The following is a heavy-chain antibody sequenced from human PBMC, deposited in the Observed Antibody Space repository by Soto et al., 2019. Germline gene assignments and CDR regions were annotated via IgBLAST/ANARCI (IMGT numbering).Heavy chain of an antibody. CDR1: GFTFSSYE. CDR2: ISSSGSTI. CDR3: ALTYGGNGYFEY. J-gene: IGHJ4*02. Sequence: GGSLRLSCAASGFTFSSYEMNWARQAPGKGLEWLSYISSSGSTIHYADSVKGRFTISRDNAKNSLYLQMNSLRAEDTAVYYCALTYGGNGYFEYWGQGTLVTVSS. D-gene: IGHD2-21*02. V-gene: IGHV3-48*03.